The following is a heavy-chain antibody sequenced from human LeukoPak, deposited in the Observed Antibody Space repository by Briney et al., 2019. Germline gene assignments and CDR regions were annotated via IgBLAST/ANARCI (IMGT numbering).Heavy chain of an antibody. V-gene: IGHV3-23*01. Sequence: PGGSLLLSCAASGFAFSSYAMSWVRQAPGKGLEWVSTISDSGDSTYYAASVKGRFTISRDNSKKTLYLQMNSLRADDTAVYYCARQMVRGIYYYYMDVWGKGTTVTVS. CDR1: GFAFSSYA. CDR3: ARQMVRGIYYYYMDV. D-gene: IGHD3-10*01. J-gene: IGHJ6*03. CDR2: ISDSGDST.